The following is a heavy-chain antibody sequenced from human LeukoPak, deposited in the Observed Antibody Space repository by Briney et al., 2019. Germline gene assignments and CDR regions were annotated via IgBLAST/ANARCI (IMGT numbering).Heavy chain of an antibody. CDR1: GFTFSSHA. V-gene: IGHV3-23*01. CDR3: ARDPGVVAFHYFDY. J-gene: IGHJ4*02. Sequence: PGGSLRLSCAASGFTFSSHAMGWVRQAPGKGLEWVSAIGGSGSSTYYADSVKGRFTISRDNSKNTLYLQMNSLRAEDTALYYCARDPGVVAFHYFDYWGQGTLVTVSS. D-gene: IGHD3-3*01. CDR2: IGGSGSST.